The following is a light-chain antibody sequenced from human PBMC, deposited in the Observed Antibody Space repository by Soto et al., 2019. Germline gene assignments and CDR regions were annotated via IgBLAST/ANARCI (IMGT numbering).Light chain of an antibody. V-gene: IGLV2-18*02. CDR1: SSDVGSYNR. Sequence: QSALTQPPSVSGSPGQSVAISCSGTSSDVGSYNRVSWYQQPPGTAPKVMIYEVSNRPSGVPDRFSGSKSGNTASLTISGLQAEDEADYYWSSFKSNSTYVFGARTKVTVL. J-gene: IGLJ1*01. CDR3: SSFKSNSTYV. CDR2: EVS.